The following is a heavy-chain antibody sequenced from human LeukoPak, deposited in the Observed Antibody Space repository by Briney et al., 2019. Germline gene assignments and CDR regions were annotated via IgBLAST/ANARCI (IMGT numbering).Heavy chain of an antibody. Sequence: PGGSLRLSCAASGFTFSSYAMSWVRQAPGKGLEWVSGISGSGDNTYYADSVKGRFTISRDNSKNTLYLQMNSLRAEDTAVYYCAKVVFGYYDSSGSPDAFDIWGQGTMVTVSS. CDR2: ISGSGDNT. CDR3: AKVVFGYYDSSGSPDAFDI. CDR1: GFTFSSYA. V-gene: IGHV3-23*01. J-gene: IGHJ3*02. D-gene: IGHD3-22*01.